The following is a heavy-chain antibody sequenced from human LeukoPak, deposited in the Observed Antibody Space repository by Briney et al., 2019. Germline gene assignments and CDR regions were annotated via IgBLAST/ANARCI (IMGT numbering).Heavy chain of an antibody. CDR3: ARESYGAFDI. CDR1: GYTFTSYY. D-gene: IGHD3-10*01. CDR2: ISYDGSNK. J-gene: IGHJ3*02. V-gene: IGHV3-30*04. Sequence: SCKASGYTFTSYYMHWVRQAPGKGLEWVAVISYDGSNKYYADSVKGRFTISRDNSKNTLYLQMYSLRAEDTAVYYCARESYGAFDIWGQGTMVTVSS.